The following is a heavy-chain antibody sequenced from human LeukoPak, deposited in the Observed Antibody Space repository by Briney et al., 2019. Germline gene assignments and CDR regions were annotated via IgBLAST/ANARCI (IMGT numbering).Heavy chain of an antibody. Sequence: GGSLRLSCAASGFTFSSYAMSWVRQAPGKGLEWVSGISGSDGSTDYADSVKGRFTISRDNSKNTLYLQMNSLRAEDTAVYYCAKFWSTVTNYYFDYWGQGTLVTVSS. CDR1: GFTFSSYA. V-gene: IGHV3-23*01. CDR3: AKFWSTVTNYYFDY. J-gene: IGHJ4*02. CDR2: ISGSDGST. D-gene: IGHD4-17*01.